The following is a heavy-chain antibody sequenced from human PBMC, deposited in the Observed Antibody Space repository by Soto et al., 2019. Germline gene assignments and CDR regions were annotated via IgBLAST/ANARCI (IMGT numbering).Heavy chain of an antibody. CDR3: ARRDDSSSWYY. CDR2: IDPGDSYT. D-gene: IGHD6-13*01. V-gene: IGHV5-10-1*01. Sequence: ESLKISGKASRYSFTSYWLSWVRQIPGKGLEWMGRIDPGDSYTNYSPSFQGHVTISADKSISTAYLQWSSLKASDTAMYYCARRDDSSSWYYWGQGTMVTVSS. J-gene: IGHJ4*02. CDR1: RYSFTSYW.